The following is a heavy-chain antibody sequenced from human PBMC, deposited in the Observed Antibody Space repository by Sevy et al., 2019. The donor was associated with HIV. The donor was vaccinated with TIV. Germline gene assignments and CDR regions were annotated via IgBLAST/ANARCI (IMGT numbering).Heavy chain of an antibody. J-gene: IGHJ2*01. V-gene: IGHV4-39*01. CDR3: ARHRAYCSDGSCYSPWYFNL. CDR1: GGSISSSPYY. Sequence: SETLSLTCTVSGGSISSSPYYWSWIRQPPGKGLEWIGSFYDTGGAYYNPSLKSRVTISVDTSKNQFSLRLSSVTAADTALYYCARHRAYCSDGSCYSPWYFNLWGRGTLVTVSS. CDR2: FYDTGGA. D-gene: IGHD2-15*01.